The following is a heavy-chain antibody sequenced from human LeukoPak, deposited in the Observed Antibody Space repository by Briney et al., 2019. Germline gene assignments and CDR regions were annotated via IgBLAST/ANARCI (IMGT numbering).Heavy chain of an antibody. CDR2: IQYDGNKR. CDR1: TFTFSSYG. CDR3: ANTMYSSAWSPFDY. Sequence: PGGSLRLSCAASTFTFSSYGMHWVRQAPGKGLEWVAFIQYDGNKRYYADSVKGRFTISRDNSKNTLYHQMNSLRPEDTALYYCANTMYSSAWSPFDYWGRGTLVTVSS. J-gene: IGHJ4*02. D-gene: IGHD6-19*01. V-gene: IGHV3-30*02.